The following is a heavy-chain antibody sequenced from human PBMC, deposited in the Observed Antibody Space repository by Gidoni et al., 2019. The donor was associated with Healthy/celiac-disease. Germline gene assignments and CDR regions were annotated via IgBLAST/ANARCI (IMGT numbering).Heavy chain of an antibody. V-gene: IGHV3-23*01. CDR1: GFTFSSYA. CDR2: ISGSGGST. CDR3: AKTTGGGGYRFWGMDV. D-gene: IGHD3-22*01. Sequence: EVQLLESGGGLVQPGGSLRLSCAASGFTFSSYAMSWVRQAPGKGLEWVSAISGSGGSTYYADSVKGRFTISRDNSKNTLYLQMNSLRAEDTAVYYCAKTTGGGGYRFWGMDVWGQGTTVTVSS. J-gene: IGHJ6*02.